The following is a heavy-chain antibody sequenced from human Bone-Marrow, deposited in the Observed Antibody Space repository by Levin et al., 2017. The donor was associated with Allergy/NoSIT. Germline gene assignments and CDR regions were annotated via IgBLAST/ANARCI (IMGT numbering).Heavy chain of an antibody. D-gene: IGHD3-3*01. J-gene: IGHJ6*02. CDR3: AKDRSITIFGSMVYYYYGMDV. CDR1: GFTFSSYG. Sequence: GGSLRLSCAASGFTFSSYGMHWVRQAPGKGLEWVAVISYDGSNKYYADSVKGRFTISRDNSKNTLYLQMNSLRAEDTAVYYCAKDRSITIFGSMVYYYYGMDVWGQGTTVTVSS. V-gene: IGHV3-30*18. CDR2: ISYDGSNK.